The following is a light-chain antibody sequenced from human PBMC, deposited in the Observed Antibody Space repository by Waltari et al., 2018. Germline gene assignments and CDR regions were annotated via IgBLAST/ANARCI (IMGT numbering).Light chain of an antibody. V-gene: IGLV6-57*03. CDR1: SGSIPRHY. J-gene: IGLJ3*02. Sequence: FLLTQPHSVSESPGKTVTISCTRTSGSIPRHYVQWYQQRPGSAPTTVIFEDSQRPSGVPDRFSGSVDISSNSASLTISGLETEDEADYYCQSYDGSNPVVFGGGTKLTVL. CDR2: EDS. CDR3: QSYDGSNPVV.